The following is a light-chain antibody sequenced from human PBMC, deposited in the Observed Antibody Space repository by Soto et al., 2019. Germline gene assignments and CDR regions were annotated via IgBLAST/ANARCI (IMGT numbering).Light chain of an antibody. J-gene: IGLJ2*01. V-gene: IGLV2-8*01. CDR1: RSDVGAYHY. CDR2: EIN. Sequence: QSALTQRPSASGSPGQSFTISCTGTRSDVGAYHYVSWYQQHPGNAPKLLIYEINKRPSGVPDRFSGSKSGNTASLTVSGLQAEYEADYYRSSITTTNKLLFGGGTKLTVL. CDR3: SSITTTNKLL.